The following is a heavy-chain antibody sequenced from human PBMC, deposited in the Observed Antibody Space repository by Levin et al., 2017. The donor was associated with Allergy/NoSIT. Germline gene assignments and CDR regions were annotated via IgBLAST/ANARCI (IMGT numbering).Heavy chain of an antibody. CDR2: MNPNSGGS. CDR1: GYSFTGYY. Sequence: VASVKVSCKASGYSFTGYYIHWVRQTPGQGLEWMGRMNPNSGGSNSPPKFRGRVTMTRDTSISTAYMELSRLQSDDTAVYYCAREALRSGYYDDSWGQGTLVTVSS. V-gene: IGHV1-2*06. D-gene: IGHD3-3*01. CDR3: AREALRSGYYDDS. J-gene: IGHJ5*01.